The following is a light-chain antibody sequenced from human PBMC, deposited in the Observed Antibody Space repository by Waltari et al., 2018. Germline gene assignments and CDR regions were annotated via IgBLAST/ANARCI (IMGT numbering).Light chain of an antibody. CDR1: QSVSRT. Sequence: IVLTQSPATLSLSPGARATLPGRARQSVSRTLAWYQQQPGQAPRLLIYDASSRATGLPDRFSGSGSGTDFSLPVSRLEPEDFAVYYCQKYGSLPATFGQGTKVEIK. CDR2: DAS. V-gene: IGKV3-20*01. CDR3: QKYGSLPAT. J-gene: IGKJ1*01.